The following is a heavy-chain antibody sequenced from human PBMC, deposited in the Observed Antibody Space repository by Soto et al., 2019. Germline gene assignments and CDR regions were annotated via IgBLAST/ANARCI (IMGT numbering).Heavy chain of an antibody. V-gene: IGHV1-69*12. CDR1: GGTFSSYA. D-gene: IGHD2-2*01. CDR2: IIPIFGTA. CDR3: ARDAIVLVPAAPRGGMDV. J-gene: IGHJ6*02. Sequence: QVQLVQSGAEVKKPGSSVKVSCKASGGTFSSYAISWVRQAPGQGLEWMGGIIPIFGTANYAQKFQGRVTITADESTSTVYMELSSLRSEDTAVYYCARDAIVLVPAAPRGGMDVWGQGTTVTVSS.